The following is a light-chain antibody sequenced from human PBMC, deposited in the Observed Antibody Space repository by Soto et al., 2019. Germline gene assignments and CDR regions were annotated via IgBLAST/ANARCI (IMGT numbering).Light chain of an antibody. CDR2: AAS. CDR3: QQSYSTLLT. V-gene: IGKV1-39*01. Sequence: DIQMTQSPSSLSASVGDRVTITCRASQSISSYLNWYQQKPGKAPKLLIYAASSLQSGVPSRFSGSGSDPDFTLTISSLQPEDFATYYCQQSYSTLLTFGPGTKVDIK. J-gene: IGKJ3*01. CDR1: QSISSY.